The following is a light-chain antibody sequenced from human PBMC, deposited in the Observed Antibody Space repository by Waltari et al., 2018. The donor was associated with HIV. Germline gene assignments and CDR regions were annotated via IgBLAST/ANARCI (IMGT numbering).Light chain of an antibody. J-gene: IGKJ4*01. V-gene: IGKV1-39*01. CDR2: GAS. Sequence: DIQVTQSPASLSASVGDRVTITCRASQSIFNYLNWYQQKPGKAPELLIHGASRLQSGVPSSFSGNGSGTDFTLTISSLQAEDFATYYCQQSYTTPLTFGGGTKVQIK. CDR3: QQSYTTPLT. CDR1: QSIFNY.